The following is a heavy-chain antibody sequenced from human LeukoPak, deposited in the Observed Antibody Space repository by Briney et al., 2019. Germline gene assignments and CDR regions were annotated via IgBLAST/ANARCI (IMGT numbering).Heavy chain of an antibody. J-gene: IGHJ4*02. CDR2: VYYSGST. CDR1: GGSISSSSYF. V-gene: IGHV4-39*01. CDR3: AGRIAVADY. Sequence: SETLSLTCTVSGGSISSSSYFWAWIRQPPGKGLEWIGSVYYSGSTYYNPSLKSRVTISVDTSKNQFSLKLSSVTAADTAVYYCAGRIAVADYWGQGTLVTVSS. D-gene: IGHD6-19*01.